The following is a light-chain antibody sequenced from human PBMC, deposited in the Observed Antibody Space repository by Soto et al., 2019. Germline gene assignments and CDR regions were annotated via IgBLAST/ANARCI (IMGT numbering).Light chain of an antibody. CDR1: QSVSSY. Sequence: EIVLTQSPATLSLSPGERATLSCRARQSVSSYLAWYQQKPGQAPRLLIYDASNRATGIPARFSGSGSGTDFTLTITSLGPEDFAVYYCQQRSNWPTWTFGQGTKVEIK. V-gene: IGKV3-11*01. CDR2: DAS. CDR3: QQRSNWPTWT. J-gene: IGKJ1*01.